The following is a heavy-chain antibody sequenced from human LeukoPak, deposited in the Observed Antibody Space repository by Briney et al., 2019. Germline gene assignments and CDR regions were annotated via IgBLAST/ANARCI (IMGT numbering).Heavy chain of an antibody. Sequence: SETLSLTCAVYGGSFSGYYWSWIRQPPGKGLEWIGEINHSGSTNYNPSLKSRVTISVDTSKNQFSLKLSSVTAADTAVYYCARSSYDILTGYYGDYGGQEPLVTVSS. CDR3: ARSSYDILTGYYGDY. V-gene: IGHV4-34*01. CDR2: INHSGST. J-gene: IGHJ4*02. CDR1: GGSFSGYY. D-gene: IGHD3-9*01.